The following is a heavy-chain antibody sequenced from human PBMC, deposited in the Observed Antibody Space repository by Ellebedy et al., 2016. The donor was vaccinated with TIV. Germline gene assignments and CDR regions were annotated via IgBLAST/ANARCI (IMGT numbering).Heavy chain of an antibody. V-gene: IGHV3-11*01. CDR3: ARDLAPNDYESSGYYHIPSFDC. D-gene: IGHD3-22*01. Sequence: PGGSLRLSCAASGFTFSGYYMSWIRQAPGKGLEWVSHISGSGSSVYYAYSVKGRFTISRDNAKNLLYLQMNSLRAEDTAVYYCARDLAPNDYESSGYYHIPSFDCWGQGILVTVSS. CDR2: ISGSGSSV. CDR1: GFTFSGYY. J-gene: IGHJ4*02.